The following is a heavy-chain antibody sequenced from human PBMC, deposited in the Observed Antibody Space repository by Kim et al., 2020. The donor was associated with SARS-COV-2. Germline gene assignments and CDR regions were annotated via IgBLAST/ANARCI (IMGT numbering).Heavy chain of an antibody. CDR2: ISSSSAT. Sequence: GGSLRLSCAASGFTFSSYSLNWVRQAPGKGLEWVSYISSSSATYYAYSVKGRFTISRENAKNSLYLQMNSLRDEDTAVYYCARGNGMDVWGQGTTVTVSS. CDR3: ARGNGMDV. CDR1: GFTFSSYS. J-gene: IGHJ6*02. V-gene: IGHV3-48*02.